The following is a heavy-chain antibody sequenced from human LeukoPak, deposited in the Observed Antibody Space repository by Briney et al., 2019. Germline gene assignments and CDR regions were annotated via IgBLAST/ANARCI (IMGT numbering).Heavy chain of an antibody. V-gene: IGHV3-30*04. J-gene: IGHJ4*02. Sequence: GGSLRLSCAASGFTFSSYAMHWVRQAPGKGLEWVAVISYDGSNKYYGDSVKGRFTISRDNSKNTLYLQMNSLRAEDTSVYYCARVLSIAAAGDDYWGQGTMVTVSS. CDR3: ARVLSIAAAGDDY. D-gene: IGHD6-13*01. CDR2: ISYDGSNK. CDR1: GFTFSSYA.